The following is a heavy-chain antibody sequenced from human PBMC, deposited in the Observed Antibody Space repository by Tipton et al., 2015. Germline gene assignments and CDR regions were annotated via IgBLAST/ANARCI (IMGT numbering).Heavy chain of an antibody. V-gene: IGHV4-4*02. CDR2: IYHSGDA. J-gene: IGHJ4*02. Sequence: TLSLTCAVSGDSISSINWWSWVRQPPGKGLEWIGQIYHSGDATYNPSLTSRATLSVDMSNNYFSLKLTSVTAADTAVYYCARRSLVGQEGLDSWGQGTLVTVSS. CDR1: GDSISSINW. D-gene: IGHD2-8*02. CDR3: ARRSLVGQEGLDS.